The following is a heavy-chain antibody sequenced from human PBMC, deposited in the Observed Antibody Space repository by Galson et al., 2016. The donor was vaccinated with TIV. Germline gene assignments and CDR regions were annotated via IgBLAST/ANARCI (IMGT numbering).Heavy chain of an antibody. CDR2: IKQDGSES. J-gene: IGHJ4*02. CDR1: GFTFSTYW. CDR3: VRKDQVADFCSTTSCSHDY. Sequence: SLRLSCAASGFTFSTYWMSWVRQAPGKGLEWVGNIKQDGSESYYVDSVRGRFTISRDNAKNSVYLQMNILRAEDTAVYYCVRKDQVADFCSTTSCSHDYWGQGTLVTVSS. D-gene: IGHD2-2*01. V-gene: IGHV3-7*01.